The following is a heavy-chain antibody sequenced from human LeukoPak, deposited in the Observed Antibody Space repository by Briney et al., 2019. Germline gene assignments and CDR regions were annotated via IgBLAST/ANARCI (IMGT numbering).Heavy chain of an antibody. CDR2: IYYSGST. CDR1: GGSISSYY. J-gene: IGHJ3*02. CDR3: ARVAERTWLPYDAAFDI. D-gene: IGHD3-9*01. Sequence: SETLSLTCTVSGGSISSYYWSWIRQPPGKGLEWIGYIYYSGSTNYNPSLKSRVTISVDTSKNQFSLKLSSVTAADTAMYYCARVAERTWLPYDAAFDIWGLGTKVTVSS. V-gene: IGHV4-59*01.